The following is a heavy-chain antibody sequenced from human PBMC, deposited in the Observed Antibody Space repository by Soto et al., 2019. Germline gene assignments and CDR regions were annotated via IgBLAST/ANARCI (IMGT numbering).Heavy chain of an antibody. J-gene: IGHJ4*02. Sequence: XTLSLPCTVAGGSLSPFYWSWVRRPPGKGLEWIGYLYYSDNTNYNPSLKSRVTISVDASKNQVSLRLTSVTAAHTDVYYCARVGGVAARTFDYWGQGTVAPVS. CDR1: GGSLSPFY. D-gene: IGHD3-16*01. CDR2: LYYSDNT. V-gene: IGHV4-59*01. CDR3: ARVGGVAARTFDY.